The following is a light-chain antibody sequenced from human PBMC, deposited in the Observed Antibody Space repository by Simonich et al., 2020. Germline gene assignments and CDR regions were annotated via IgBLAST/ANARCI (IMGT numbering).Light chain of an antibody. CDR3: CSYAGSYTLV. CDR2: DVS. Sequence: QSALTQPRSVSGSPGQSVTISCTGTSSDVGGYNYVALYQQHPGKAPKLMNYDVSKRPSGGPDRVAGSKSGNTASLTISGLQAEDEADYYCCSYAGSYTLVFGGGTKLTVL. V-gene: IGLV2-11*01. CDR1: SSDVGGYNY. J-gene: IGLJ2*01.